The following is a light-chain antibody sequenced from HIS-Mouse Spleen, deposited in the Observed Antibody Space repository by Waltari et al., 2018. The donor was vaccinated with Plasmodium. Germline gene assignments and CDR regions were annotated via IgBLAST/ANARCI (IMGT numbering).Light chain of an antibody. V-gene: IGLV3-10*01. Sequence: SYALTQPPSVSVSPGQTARITCSGDALPQKYAYWYQQKSGQAPVLVIYEDSKRHSGIPERCSGSSAGTMDTLTISGAQVEDEADYYCYSTDSSGNHSRVFGGGTKLTVL. CDR1: ALPQKY. CDR2: EDS. J-gene: IGLJ3*02. CDR3: YSTDSSGNHSRV.